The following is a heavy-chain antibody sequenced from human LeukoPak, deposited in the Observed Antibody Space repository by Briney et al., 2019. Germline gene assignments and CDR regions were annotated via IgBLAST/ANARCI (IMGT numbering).Heavy chain of an antibody. V-gene: IGHV1-46*01. Sequence: ASVKVSCKASGYTFTSYYMHWVRQAPGQGLEWMGIINPSGGSTSYAQKFQGRVTMTRDTSTSTVYMELSSLRSEHTAVYYCARDVPGYNWFDPWGQGTLVTVSS. CDR2: INPSGGST. CDR3: ARDVPGYNWFDP. J-gene: IGHJ5*02. D-gene: IGHD6-25*01. CDR1: GYTFTSYY.